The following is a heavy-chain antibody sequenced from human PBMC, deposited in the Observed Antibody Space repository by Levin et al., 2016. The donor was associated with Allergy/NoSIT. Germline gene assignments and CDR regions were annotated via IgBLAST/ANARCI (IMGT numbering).Heavy chain of an antibody. Sequence: RQAPGKGLEWVSYISSSSSYTNYADSVKGRFTISRDNAKNSLYLQMNSLRAEDTAVYYCARDPVGAYGMDVWGQGTTVTVSS. J-gene: IGHJ6*02. V-gene: IGHV3-11*05. CDR3: ARDPVGAYGMDV. CDR2: ISSSSSYT. D-gene: IGHD1-26*01.